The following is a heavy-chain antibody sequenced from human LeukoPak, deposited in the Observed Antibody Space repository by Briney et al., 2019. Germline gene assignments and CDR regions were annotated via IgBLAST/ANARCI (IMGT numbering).Heavy chain of an antibody. CDR2: ISAYNGNT. CDR1: GYTFTSYG. Sequence: WASVKVSCKASGYTFTSYGISWVRQAPGQGLEWMGWISAYNGNTNYAQKLQGRVAMTTDTSTNTAYMELRSLRSDDTAVYYCATEGAYWFDPWGQGTLVTVSS. CDR3: ATEGAYWFDP. J-gene: IGHJ5*02. V-gene: IGHV1-18*01.